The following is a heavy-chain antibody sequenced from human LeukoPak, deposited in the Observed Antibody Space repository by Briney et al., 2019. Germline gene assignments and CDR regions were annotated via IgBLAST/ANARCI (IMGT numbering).Heavy chain of an antibody. D-gene: IGHD3-22*01. CDR3: ARAYYYDSSGYYSLDY. V-gene: IGHV1-18*01. Sequence: ASVKVSCKASGYTFTSYGISWVRQAPGQGLEWMGWISAYNGNTNYAQKLQGRVTMTTDTSTSTAYMELRSLRSDDTAVYYCARAYYYDSSGYYSLDYWGQGTLVTASS. J-gene: IGHJ4*02. CDR2: ISAYNGNT. CDR1: GYTFTSYG.